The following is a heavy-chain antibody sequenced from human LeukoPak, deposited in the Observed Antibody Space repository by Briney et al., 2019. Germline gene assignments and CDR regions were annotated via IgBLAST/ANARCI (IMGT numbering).Heavy chain of an antibody. CDR1: GFTFSRSA. CDR2: IYHSGST. CDR3: ARDNGYNWNYGY. Sequence: PGGSLRLSCAASGFTFSRSAMSWVRQPPGKGLEWIGEIYHSGSTHYNPSLKSRVIISVDKSKNQFSLKLSSVTAADTAAYYCARDNGYNWNYGYWGQGTLVTVSS. J-gene: IGHJ4*02. D-gene: IGHD1-7*01. V-gene: IGHV4-4*02.